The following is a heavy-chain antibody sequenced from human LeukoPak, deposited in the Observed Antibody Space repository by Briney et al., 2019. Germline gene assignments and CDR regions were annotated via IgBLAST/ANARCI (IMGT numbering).Heavy chain of an antibody. CDR3: AREISEGSYFDY. J-gene: IGHJ4*02. CDR2: IIPIFGTA. D-gene: IGHD3-10*01. Sequence: SVKVSCKASGGTFSSYAISWVRPAPGQGLEWMGGIIPIFGTANYAQKFQGRVTITTDESTSTAYMELSSLRSEDTAVYYCAREISEGSYFDYWGQGTLVTVSS. CDR1: GGTFSSYA. V-gene: IGHV1-69*05.